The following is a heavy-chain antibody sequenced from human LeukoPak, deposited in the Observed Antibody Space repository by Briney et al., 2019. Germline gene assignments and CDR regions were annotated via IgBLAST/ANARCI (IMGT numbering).Heavy chain of an antibody. CDR2: IKSKTDGGTT. Sequence: PGGSLRLSCAASGFTFSNAWMSWVRQAPGKGLEWVGRIKSKTDGGTTDYAAPAKGRFTISRDDSKNTLYLQVNSLKTEDTAVYYCTTDSRDAGDAFDIWGQGTMVTVSS. J-gene: IGHJ3*02. CDR1: GFTFSNAW. V-gene: IGHV3-15*01. CDR3: TTDSRDAGDAFDI.